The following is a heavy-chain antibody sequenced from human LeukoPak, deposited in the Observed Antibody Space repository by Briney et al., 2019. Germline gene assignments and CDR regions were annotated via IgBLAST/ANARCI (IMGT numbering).Heavy chain of an antibody. J-gene: IGHJ5*02. V-gene: IGHV1-2*02. CDR2: INPNSGGT. Sequence: ASVKVSCKASGYTFTSYGISWVRQAPGQGLEWMGWINPNSGGTNYAQKFQGRVTMTRDTSISTAYMELSRLRSDDTAVYYCARDRYDSSGYYDDRPYNWFDPWGQGTLVTVSS. D-gene: IGHD3-22*01. CDR3: ARDRYDSSGYYDDRPYNWFDP. CDR1: GYTFTSYG.